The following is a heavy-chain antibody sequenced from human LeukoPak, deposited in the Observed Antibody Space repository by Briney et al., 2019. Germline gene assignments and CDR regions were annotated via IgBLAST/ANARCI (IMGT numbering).Heavy chain of an antibody. J-gene: IGHJ4*02. V-gene: IGHV4-61*05. Sequence: SETLSLTCTVSGGSISSSSYYWGWIRQPPGKGLEWIGYIYYSGSTNYNPSLKSRVTISVDTSKNQFSLKLSSVTAADTAVYYCARGWGILTGYHYFDYWGQGTLVTVSS. D-gene: IGHD3-9*01. CDR2: IYYSGST. CDR1: GGSISSSSYY. CDR3: ARGWGILTGYHYFDY.